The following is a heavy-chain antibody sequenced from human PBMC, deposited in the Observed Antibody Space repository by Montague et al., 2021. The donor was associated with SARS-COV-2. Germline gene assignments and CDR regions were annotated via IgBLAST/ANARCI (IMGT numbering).Heavy chain of an antibody. Sequence: SETLSLTCAVSGVSISSSNWWSWVRQPPGKGLDWIGEIYHSGSTXYNPSLKSRVTISVDKSKNQFSLELSSVTAADTAVYYCASRGAGWFGSNPESLDYWGQGTLVTVSS. V-gene: IGHV4-4*02. CDR3: ASRGAGWFGSNPESLDY. D-gene: IGHD3-10*01. J-gene: IGHJ4*02. CDR2: IYHSGST. CDR1: GVSISSSNW.